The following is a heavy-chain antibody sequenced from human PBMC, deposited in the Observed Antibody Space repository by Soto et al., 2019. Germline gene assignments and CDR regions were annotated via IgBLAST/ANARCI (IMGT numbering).Heavy chain of an antibody. D-gene: IGHD3-3*01. V-gene: IGHV1-69*13. J-gene: IGHJ3*02. CDR3: ASDRSGYAGAFDI. CDR1: GGSFSSCA. Sequence: SVNVSCKPCGGSFSSCAMSWLRQAPGQGLEWTGGIIPIFVTANCAQKFQCRVTITADESTRTAYMELTSLRSEDTAVYYCASDRSGYAGAFDIWGQGTMVTVSS. CDR2: IIPIFVTA.